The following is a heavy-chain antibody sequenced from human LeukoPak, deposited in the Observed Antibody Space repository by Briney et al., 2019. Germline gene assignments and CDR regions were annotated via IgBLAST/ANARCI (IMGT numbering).Heavy chain of an antibody. CDR1: GYTFTSYA. CDR2: INTNTGNP. CDR3: ARGKDSSGYYYEPPSY. J-gene: IGHJ4*02. D-gene: IGHD3-22*01. V-gene: IGHV7-4-1*02. Sequence: ASVKVSCKASGYTFTSYAMNWVRQAPGQGLEWMGWINTNTGNPTYAQGFTGRFVFSLDTSVSTAYLQISSLKAEDTAVYYCARGKDSSGYYYEPPSYWGQGTLVTVSS.